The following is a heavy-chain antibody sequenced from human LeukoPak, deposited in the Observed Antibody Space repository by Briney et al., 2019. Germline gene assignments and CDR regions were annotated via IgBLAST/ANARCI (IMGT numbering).Heavy chain of an antibody. D-gene: IGHD1-1*01. CDR2: INHSGST. Sequence: SETLSLTCAVYGGSFSGYYWSWIRQPPGKGLEWIGEINHSGSTNYNPSLKSRATISVDTSKNQFSLKLSSVTAADTAVYYCARKGDNSPSLYYYYMDVWGKGTTVTVSS. J-gene: IGHJ6*03. V-gene: IGHV4-34*01. CDR1: GGSFSGYY. CDR3: ARKGDNSPSLYYYYMDV.